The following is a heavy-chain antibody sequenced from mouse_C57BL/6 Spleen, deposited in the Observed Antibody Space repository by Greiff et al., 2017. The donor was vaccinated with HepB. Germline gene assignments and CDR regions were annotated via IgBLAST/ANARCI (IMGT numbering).Heavy chain of an antibody. Sequence: QVQLQQPGAELVRPGSSVKLSCKASGYTFTSYWMDWVKQRPGQGLEWIGNIYPSDSETHYNQKFKDKATLTVDKSSSTAYMQLSSLTSEDSAVYYCARSLILPRDFDYWGQGTTLTVSS. CDR3: ARSLILPRDFDY. CDR1: GYTFTSYW. D-gene: IGHD1-1*01. V-gene: IGHV1-61*01. J-gene: IGHJ2*01. CDR2: IYPSDSET.